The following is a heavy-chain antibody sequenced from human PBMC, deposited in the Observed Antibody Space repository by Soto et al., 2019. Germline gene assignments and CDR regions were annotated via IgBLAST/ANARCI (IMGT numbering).Heavy chain of an antibody. V-gene: IGHV3-7*01. Sequence: GGSLRLSCAASGFTFSSYWMSWVRQAPGKGLEWVANIKYDGSEKYYVDSVKGRFTISRDNAKNSLSLQMNSLRAEDTDVYYCAEETEGLDYWGRGTLVTVSS. J-gene: IGHJ4*02. CDR1: GFTFSSYW. CDR2: IKYDGSEK. CDR3: AEETEGLDY.